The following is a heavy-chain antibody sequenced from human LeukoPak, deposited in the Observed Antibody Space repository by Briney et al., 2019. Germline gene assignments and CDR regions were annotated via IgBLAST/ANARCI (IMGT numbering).Heavy chain of an antibody. J-gene: IGHJ4*02. CDR3: TTDPPRGQLVRTMIYFDY. CDR2: NGGTT. CDR1: GFTFSNAW. Sequence: PGGSLRLSCAASGFTFSNAWMSWVRQAPGKGLEWVGRNGGTTDYAAPVKGRFTISRDDSKNTLYLQMNSLKTEDTAVYYCTTDPPRGQLVRTMIYFDYWGQGTLVTVSS. V-gene: IGHV3-15*01. D-gene: IGHD6-6*01.